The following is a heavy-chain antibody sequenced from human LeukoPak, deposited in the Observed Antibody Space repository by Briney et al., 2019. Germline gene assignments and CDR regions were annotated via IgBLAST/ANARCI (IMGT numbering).Heavy chain of an antibody. CDR2: INWNGGST. V-gene: IGHV3-20*04. CDR3: ERDLSANYDFDY. D-gene: IGHD4/OR15-4a*01. J-gene: IGHJ4*02. CDR1: GFTFDDYG. Sequence: GGSLRLSCAASGFTFDDYGMSWVRQAPGKGLEWVSAINWNGGSTGYTDSVKGRFTISGDNAKNSLYLQMNSLRAEDTALYYCERDLSANYDFDYWGQGTLVTVSS.